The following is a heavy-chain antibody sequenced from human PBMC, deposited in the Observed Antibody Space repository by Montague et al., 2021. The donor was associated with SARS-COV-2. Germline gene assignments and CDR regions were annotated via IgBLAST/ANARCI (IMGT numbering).Heavy chain of an antibody. CDR2: TYYRTKWYN. Sequence: CAISGDSVSRNRATWNWVTQSPSRGLEWLGRTYYRTKWYNDYAVAVRCRVTINPDTSRNQLSLQLYSVTPEDTAIYYCTSGREGNYNVMDVWGQGATVTVSS. CDR3: TSGREGNYNVMDV. J-gene: IGHJ6*02. D-gene: IGHD1-1*01. V-gene: IGHV6-1*01. CDR1: GDSVSRNRAT.